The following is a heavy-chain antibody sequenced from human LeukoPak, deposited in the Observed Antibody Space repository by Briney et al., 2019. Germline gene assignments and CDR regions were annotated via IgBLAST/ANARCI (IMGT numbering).Heavy chain of an antibody. CDR1: GGSIRTHY. Sequence: SETLSLTCTVAGGSIRTHYWSWIRQPPGNGLEWIGYIYYSGRTNSNPSLKSRVTISEDTSKNQFSLKLSSVTAAATAVYYCARAMYYYDSRVSWFDPWGQGTLVTVSS. J-gene: IGHJ5*02. CDR2: IYYSGRT. V-gene: IGHV4-59*11. CDR3: ARAMYYYDSRVSWFDP. D-gene: IGHD3-22*01.